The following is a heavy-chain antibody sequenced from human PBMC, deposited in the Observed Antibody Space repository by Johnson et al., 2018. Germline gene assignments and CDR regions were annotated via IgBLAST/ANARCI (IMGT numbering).Heavy chain of an antibody. CDR2: ISGSGGST. CDR1: GFTFSSYS. Sequence: VQLVESGGGLVKPGGSLRLSCAASGFTFSSYSMNWVRQAPGKGLEWVSSISGSGGSTYYADSVKGRFTISSDNSKKTLYLQMTSLRAEDTAVYYCAKDLVVLPIPPTDDAFDIWGQGTMVTVSS. J-gene: IGHJ3*02. D-gene: IGHD2-8*01. CDR3: AKDLVVLPIPPTDDAFDI. V-gene: IGHV3-23*04.